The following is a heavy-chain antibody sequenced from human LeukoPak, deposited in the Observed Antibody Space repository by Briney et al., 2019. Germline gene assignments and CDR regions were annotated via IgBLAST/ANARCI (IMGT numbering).Heavy chain of an antibody. Sequence: PGGPLRLSCAASGFTFSAYTMHWVRQAPGKGLEWVALISYDGSSKYKESVKGRFTISRDNSKNTLLLEMNGLRLEDSAVYYCAREEGLGAAPFDYWGQGTLVTVSS. V-gene: IGHV3-30*04. J-gene: IGHJ4*02. CDR2: ISYDGSSK. CDR3: AREEGLGAAPFDY. CDR1: GFTFSAYT. D-gene: IGHD1-26*01.